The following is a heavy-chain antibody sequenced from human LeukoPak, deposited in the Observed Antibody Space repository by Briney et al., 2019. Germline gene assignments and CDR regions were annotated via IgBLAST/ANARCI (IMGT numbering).Heavy chain of an antibody. D-gene: IGHD2-15*01. V-gene: IGHV3-21*01. Sequence: PGGSLRLSCAASGFTFSSYSMNWVRQAPGKGLEWVSSISSSIGYIYYADSVKGRFTISRDNAKNSLYLQVNSLRAEDTAVYYCARSGGSFYDYWGQGTLVTVSS. CDR1: GFTFSSYS. J-gene: IGHJ4*02. CDR2: ISSSIGYI. CDR3: ARSGGSFYDY.